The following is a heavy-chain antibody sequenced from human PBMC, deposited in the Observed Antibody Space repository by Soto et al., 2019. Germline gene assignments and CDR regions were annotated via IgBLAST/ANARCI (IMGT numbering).Heavy chain of an antibody. CDR2: ISGSGDFT. CDR1: XXXLXSYX. CDR3: ARGPTIFGVGVDAFDI. V-gene: IGHV3-23*01. D-gene: IGHD3-3*01. J-gene: IGHJ3*02. Sequence: EVQMLESGGGLVQPGGSLXLXCXXSXXXLXSYXLSWVRQAPGKGLEWVSGISGSGDFTFDADSVRGRFTISRDNSMNTLYLQMNSLRVEDTAVYYCARGPTIFGVGVDAFDIWGQGTMATVSS.